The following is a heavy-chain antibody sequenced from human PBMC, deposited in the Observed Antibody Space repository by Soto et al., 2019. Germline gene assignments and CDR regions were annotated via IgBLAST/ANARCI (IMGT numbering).Heavy chain of an antibody. Sequence: ASVKVSCKASGYTFTGYYMHWVRQAPGQGLEWMGWINPNSGGTNYAQKFQGWVTMTRDTSISTAYMELSRLRSDDTAVYYCAGEVNLEHYYYGLDVWGQGTTVTVSS. V-gene: IGHV1-2*04. CDR1: GYTFTGYY. J-gene: IGHJ6*02. CDR3: AGEVNLEHYYYGLDV. D-gene: IGHD1-1*01. CDR2: INPNSGGT.